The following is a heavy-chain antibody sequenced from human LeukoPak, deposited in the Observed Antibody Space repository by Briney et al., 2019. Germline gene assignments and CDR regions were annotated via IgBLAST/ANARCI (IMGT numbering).Heavy chain of an antibody. Sequence: ASVKVSCKASGGTFSSYGISWVRQAPGQGLEWMGWISAYNGNTNYAQKLQGRVTMTTDTSTSTAYMELRSLRSDDTAVYYCARDLPTIAVAATGCAFDIWGQGTMVTVSS. V-gene: IGHV1-18*01. CDR1: GGTFSSYG. J-gene: IGHJ3*02. CDR2: ISAYNGNT. D-gene: IGHD6-19*01. CDR3: ARDLPTIAVAATGCAFDI.